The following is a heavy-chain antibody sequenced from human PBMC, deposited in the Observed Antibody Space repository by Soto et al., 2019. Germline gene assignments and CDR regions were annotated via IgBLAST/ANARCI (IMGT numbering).Heavy chain of an antibody. D-gene: IGHD3-16*02. Sequence: VGSLRLSCAASGFTFSSYAMSWVRQAPGKGLEWVSAISGSGGSTYYADSVKGRFTISRDNSKNTLYLQMNSLRAEDTAVYYCAKGDYVWGSYRYGLDYWGQGTLVTVSS. V-gene: IGHV3-23*01. CDR1: GFTFSSYA. J-gene: IGHJ4*02. CDR2: ISGSGGST. CDR3: AKGDYVWGSYRYGLDY.